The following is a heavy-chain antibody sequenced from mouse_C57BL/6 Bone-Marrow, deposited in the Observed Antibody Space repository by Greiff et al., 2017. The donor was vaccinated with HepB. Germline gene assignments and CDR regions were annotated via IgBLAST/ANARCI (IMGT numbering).Heavy chain of an antibody. V-gene: IGHV1-54*01. CDR1: GYAFTNYL. Sequence: VQLQQSGAELVRPGTSVKVSCKASGYAFTNYLIEWVKQRPGQGLEWIGVINPGSGGTKYNEKFKGKATLTADKSSSTAYMQLSSLTSEDSAVYFCARAGRGFAYWGQGTLVTVSA. CDR2: INPGSGGT. J-gene: IGHJ3*01. CDR3: ARAGRGFAY. D-gene: IGHD3-1*01.